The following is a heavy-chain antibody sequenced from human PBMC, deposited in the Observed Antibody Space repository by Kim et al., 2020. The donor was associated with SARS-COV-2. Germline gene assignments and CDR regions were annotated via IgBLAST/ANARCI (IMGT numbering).Heavy chain of an antibody. Sequence: SETLSLTCTVSGGSISSYYWSWIRQPPGKGLEWIGYIYYSGSTNYNPSLKSRVTISVDTSKNQFSLKLSSVTAADTAVYYCASYSSSWYFGANNWFDPWG. D-gene: IGHD6-13*01. J-gene: IGHJ5*02. CDR3: ASYSSSWYFGANNWFDP. V-gene: IGHV4-59*01. CDR2: IYYSGST. CDR1: GGSISSYY.